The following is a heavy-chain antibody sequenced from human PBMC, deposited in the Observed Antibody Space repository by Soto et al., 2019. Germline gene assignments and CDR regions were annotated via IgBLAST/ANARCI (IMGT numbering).Heavy chain of an antibody. CDR2: IYYSGST. CDR1: GGSISSGGYY. D-gene: IGHD1-26*01. J-gene: IGHJ4*02. CDR3: ARHRSELHEIHXDY. Sequence: TLSLTCTVSGGSISSGGYYWSWIRQHPGKGLEWIGYIYYSGSTYYNPSLKSRVTISVDTSKNQFSLKLSSVTAADTAVYYCARHRSELHEIHXDYWGQGTLVTVSS. V-gene: IGHV4-31*03.